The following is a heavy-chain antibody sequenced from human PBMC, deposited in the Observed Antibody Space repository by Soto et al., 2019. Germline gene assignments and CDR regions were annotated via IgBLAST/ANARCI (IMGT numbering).Heavy chain of an antibody. J-gene: IGHJ6*02. CDR1: GFTFSNYS. V-gene: IGHV3-21*01. D-gene: IGHD6-19*01. CDR2: ISRSSSNM. CDR3: ARDLKVAGANSYYYYGMDV. Sequence: GGSLRLSCAASGFTFSNYSMNWVRQAPGKGLEWVSSISRSSSNMYYADSVKGRFTISRDNAKNALYLHMNSLRAGDTAVYYCARDLKVAGANSYYYYGMDVWGQGTTVTVSS.